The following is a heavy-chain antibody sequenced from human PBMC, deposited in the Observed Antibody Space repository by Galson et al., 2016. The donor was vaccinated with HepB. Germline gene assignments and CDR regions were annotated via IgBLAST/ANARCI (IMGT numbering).Heavy chain of an antibody. J-gene: IGHJ4*02. CDR3: AREGRTGTSSYMGY. Sequence: SLRLSCAASGFTFDDYAMHWVRQPPGKGLEWVSSISWNSDYIGYAESVKGRFTISRDNAKNSLYLQMNSLRPADTAFYYCAREGRTGTSSYMGYWGQGTLVTVSS. CDR2: ISWNSDYI. D-gene: IGHD2-2*01. V-gene: IGHV3-9*01. CDR1: GFTFDDYA.